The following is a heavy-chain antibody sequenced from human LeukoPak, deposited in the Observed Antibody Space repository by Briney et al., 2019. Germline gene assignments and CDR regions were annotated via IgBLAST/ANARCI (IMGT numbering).Heavy chain of an antibody. V-gene: IGHV3-74*01. J-gene: IGHJ4*02. CDR1: GFTFSSYS. Sequence: GGSLRLSCEASGFTFSSYSMNWVRQAPGKGLVWVSRINSDGSTTTYADSVKGRFTVSRDNAKNTVYLHMNSLRAEDTAVYYCATVTLGYWGQGTLVTVSS. D-gene: IGHD4-17*01. CDR3: ATVTLGY. CDR2: INSDGSTT.